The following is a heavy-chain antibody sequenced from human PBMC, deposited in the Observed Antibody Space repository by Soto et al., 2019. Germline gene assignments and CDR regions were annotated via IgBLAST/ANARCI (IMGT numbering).Heavy chain of an antibody. CDR1: GSSLATSAVG. D-gene: IGHD3-9*01. CDR2: IYWNDDK. Sequence: GSGPTLVNPTPTLTLTCTFSGSSLATSAVGVGWIRQPPGKALEWLALIYWNDDKRYSPSLKNRLTITKDTSKNQVVLTMTNVEPVNTATYYCAHCQHDDILTRFRSNAFDIWRQGTMVTVSS. J-gene: IGHJ3*02. V-gene: IGHV2-5*01. CDR3: AHCQHDDILTRFRSNAFDI.